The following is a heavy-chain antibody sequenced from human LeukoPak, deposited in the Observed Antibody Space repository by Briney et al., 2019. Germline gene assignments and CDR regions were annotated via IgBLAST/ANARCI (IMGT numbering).Heavy chain of an antibody. Sequence: GASVKVSCKTSGYIFTSNYIHWVRQAPGQGLEWMGVINPSGGRTSYAQKFQGRVTMTRDMSTSTVYMELSSLRSEDTAVYYCARDPKDDSSGYYYFDYWGQGTLVTVSS. CDR2: INPSGGRT. V-gene: IGHV1-46*01. CDR1: GYIFTSNY. CDR3: ARDPKDDSSGYYYFDY. J-gene: IGHJ4*02. D-gene: IGHD3-22*01.